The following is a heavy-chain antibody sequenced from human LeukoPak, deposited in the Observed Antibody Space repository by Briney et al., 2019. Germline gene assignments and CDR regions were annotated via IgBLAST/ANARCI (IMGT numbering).Heavy chain of an antibody. V-gene: IGHV4-59*01. Sequence: PEALSLTCTVPGGSISGYYWCWIRQPPQGGLGWIGYIYYTGSTNYNPSLKSRVTISVDTSKNQFSLKLSSVTAADTAVYYCARASGTELLRWGQGTLVTVS. CDR3: ARASGTELLR. D-gene: IGHD1-26*01. CDR2: IYYTGST. J-gene: IGHJ4*02. CDR1: GGSISGYY.